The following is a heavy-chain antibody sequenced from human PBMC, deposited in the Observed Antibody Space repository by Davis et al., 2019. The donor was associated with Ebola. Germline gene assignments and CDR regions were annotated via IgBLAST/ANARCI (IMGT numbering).Heavy chain of an antibody. Sequence: GGSLRLSCRISGFTLRDYAINWVRQAPGKGLEWVGFIRSKTFGGKPAYAASVKGRFTISRDDSNSIAYLQMDSLKIDDTAVYYCAKFSRAGDSVWGQGTLVTVSS. CDR3: AKFSRAGDSV. D-gene: IGHD6-13*01. V-gene: IGHV3-49*04. CDR2: IRSKTFGGKP. J-gene: IGHJ4*02. CDR1: GFTLRDYA.